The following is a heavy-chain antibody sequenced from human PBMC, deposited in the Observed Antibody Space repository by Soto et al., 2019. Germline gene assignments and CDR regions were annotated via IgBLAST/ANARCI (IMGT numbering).Heavy chain of an antibody. CDR3: AREGRHFDY. J-gene: IGHJ4*02. Sequence: GASVKVSCKASGGSFSSYAISWVRQAPGQGLEWMGAINPIFGTAHYAQKFQGRVTITADELTSTAYMELTRLSSDDTAVYFCAREGRHFDYWGQGXLVTVYS. CDR2: INPIFGTA. CDR1: GGSFSSYA. V-gene: IGHV1-69*13.